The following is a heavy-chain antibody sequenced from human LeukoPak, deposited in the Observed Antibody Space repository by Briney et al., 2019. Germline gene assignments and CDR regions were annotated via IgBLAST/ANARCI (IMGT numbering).Heavy chain of an antibody. CDR1: GFTFSSYA. CDR3: TRLSGYYDSSGYYSGK. D-gene: IGHD3-22*01. V-gene: IGHV3-73*01. J-gene: IGHJ4*02. CDR2: IRSKANSYAT. Sequence: GGSLRLSCAASGFTFSSYAMSWVRQASGKGLEWVGRIRSKANSYATAYAASVKGRFTISRDDSKNTAYLQMNSLKTEDTAVYYCTRLSGYYDSSGYYSGKWGQGTLVTVSS.